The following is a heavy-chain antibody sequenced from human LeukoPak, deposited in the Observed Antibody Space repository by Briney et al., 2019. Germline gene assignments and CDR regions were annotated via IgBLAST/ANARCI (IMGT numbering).Heavy chain of an antibody. D-gene: IGHD6-19*01. Sequence: GGSLRLSCVASGFTFSNFWMNWVRQAPGKGPEWVANIKPDGYEKYYVDSVKGRFTISRDNTKNLLYLQMNSLRAEDTAVYYCARDWAVAGTWGQGTLVTVSS. V-gene: IGHV3-7*01. CDR1: GFTFSNFW. CDR3: ARDWAVAGT. CDR2: IKPDGYEK. J-gene: IGHJ4*02.